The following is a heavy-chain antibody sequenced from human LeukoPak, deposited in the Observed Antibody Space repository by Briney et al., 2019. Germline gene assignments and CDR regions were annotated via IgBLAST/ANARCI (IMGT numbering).Heavy chain of an antibody. Sequence: SETLSLTCTVSGYSISSAYYWGWIRQPPGKGLEWIGSIYHSGSTYHNPSLKSRVNISVDTSKNQFSLKLSSVTAADQAVYYCARPELSGSDYFDYWGQGTLVTGSS. J-gene: IGHJ4*02. CDR3: ARPELSGSDYFDY. CDR1: GYSISSAYY. D-gene: IGHD3-10*01. V-gene: IGHV4-38-2*02. CDR2: IYHSGST.